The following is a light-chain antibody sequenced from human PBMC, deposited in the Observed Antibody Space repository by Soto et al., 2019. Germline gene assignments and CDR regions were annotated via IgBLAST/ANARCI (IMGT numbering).Light chain of an antibody. V-gene: IGKV3-20*01. CDR3: QQYGSSPT. J-gene: IGKJ1*01. Sequence: EVVLTQSPGTLSLSPGERATLSCRASQSVSSSYLAWYQQKPGQAPRLLIYGASSRATGIPDRFNGSGSGTDFTLTISRLEPEDFAVYYCQQYGSSPTFGQGTKVDI. CDR2: GAS. CDR1: QSVSSSY.